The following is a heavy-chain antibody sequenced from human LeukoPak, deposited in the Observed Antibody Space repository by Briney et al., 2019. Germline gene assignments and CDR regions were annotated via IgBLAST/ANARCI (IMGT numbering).Heavy chain of an antibody. CDR1: GGSISSYY. D-gene: IGHD6-19*01. CDR3: ARFQAIAVAGKPNRGIDY. V-gene: IGHV4-59*01. CDR2: IYYSGST. Sequence: SETLPLTCTVSGGSISSYYWSWIRQPPGKGLEWIGYIYYSGSTNYNPSLKSRVTISVDTSKNQFSLKLSSVTAADTAVYYCARFQAIAVAGKPNRGIDYWGQGTLVTVSS. J-gene: IGHJ4*02.